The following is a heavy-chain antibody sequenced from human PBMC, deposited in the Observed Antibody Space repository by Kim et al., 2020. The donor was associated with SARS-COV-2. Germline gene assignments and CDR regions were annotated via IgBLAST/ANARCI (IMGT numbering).Heavy chain of an antibody. CDR3: ASGLRLVVTASDY. D-gene: IGHD2-2*01. V-gene: IGHV3-23*01. J-gene: IGHJ4*02. CDR2: ISPTGTST. CDR1: GFTFSSSG. Sequence: GGSLRLSCAASGFTFSSSGMSWVRQAPGKGLEWVSVISPTGTSTYYADSVKDRFTISRDNSRNTLFLQMNSLRAEDTGIYYCASGLRLVVTASDYWGQGTLVTVSS.